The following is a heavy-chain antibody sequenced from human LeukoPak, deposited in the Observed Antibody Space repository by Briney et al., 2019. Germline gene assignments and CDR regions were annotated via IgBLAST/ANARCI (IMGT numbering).Heavy chain of an antibody. CDR1: GGSISSYY. V-gene: IGHV4-59*01. CDR3: ARDPGDFWSGYFY. D-gene: IGHD3-3*01. Sequence: SETLSLTCTVSGGSISSYYWSWIRQPPGKGLEWIGYIYYNGSASYNPSLKSRVTMSVDTSKNQFSLKLNSVTTADTAVYYCARDPGDFWSGYFYWGQGTLVTVSS. CDR2: IYYNGSA. J-gene: IGHJ4*02.